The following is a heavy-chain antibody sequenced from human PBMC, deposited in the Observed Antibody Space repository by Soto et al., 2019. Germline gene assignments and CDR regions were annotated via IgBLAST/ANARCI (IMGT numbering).Heavy chain of an antibody. CDR2: IYYSGST. V-gene: IGHV4-59*08. J-gene: IGHJ3*02. D-gene: IGHD3-16*01. CDR1: GGSISSYY. CDR3: ASLKGDDYIWGSSSSPDAFDI. Sequence: SETLSLTCTVSGGSISSYYWSWIRQSPGKGLEWIGYIYYSGSTNYNPSLKSRVTISVDTSKNQFSLKLSSVTAADTAVYYCASLKGDDYIWGSSSSPDAFDIWGQGTMVTVSS.